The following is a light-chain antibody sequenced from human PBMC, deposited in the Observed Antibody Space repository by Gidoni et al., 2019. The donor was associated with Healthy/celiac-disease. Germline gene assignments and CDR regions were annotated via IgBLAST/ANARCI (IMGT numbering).Light chain of an antibody. CDR3: QKRSNWLT. CDR1: QSVSSY. J-gene: IGKJ4*01. V-gene: IGKV3-11*01. CDR2: DAS. Sequence: EIVLTQSPATLSLSPGERATLSCRASQSVSSYLAWYKQKPGQAPRLLIYDASNRATGIPARFSGSGSGTDFTLNISSLEPEDFAVYYCQKRSNWLTFXGXTKVEIK.